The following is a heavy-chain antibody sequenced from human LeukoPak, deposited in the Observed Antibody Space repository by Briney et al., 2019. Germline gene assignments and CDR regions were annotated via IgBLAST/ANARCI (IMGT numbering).Heavy chain of an antibody. CDR1: GFTFSSYA. J-gene: IGHJ3*02. CDR3: ARVVYCTGGICQIFAFDT. Sequence: GGSLRLSCAASGFTFSSYAMSWVRQAPGKGLEWVSAISGSGGSTYYADSVKGRFTISRDNSKNTLYLQMNSLRAEDTAVYYCARVVYCTGGICQIFAFDTWGQGTMVTVSS. D-gene: IGHD2-15*01. V-gene: IGHV3-23*01. CDR2: ISGSGGST.